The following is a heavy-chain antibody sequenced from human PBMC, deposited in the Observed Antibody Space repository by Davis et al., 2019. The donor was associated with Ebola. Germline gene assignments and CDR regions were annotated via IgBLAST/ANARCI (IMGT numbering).Heavy chain of an antibody. J-gene: IGHJ3*01. Sequence: GESLKISCATSGFRFSDYYMSWVRQAPGKGLEWVSCISSSGNIKYYADSVKGRFTFSRDNAKSSLSLQMNSLRAEDTAVYYCARGWSYPGVWGQGTMVTVSS. CDR3: ARGWSYPGV. CDR1: GFRFSDYY. CDR2: ISSSGNIK. V-gene: IGHV3-11*01. D-gene: IGHD1-26*01.